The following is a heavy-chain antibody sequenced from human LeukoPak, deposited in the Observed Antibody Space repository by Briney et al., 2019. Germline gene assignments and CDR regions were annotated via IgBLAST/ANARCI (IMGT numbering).Heavy chain of an antibody. V-gene: IGHV3-21*01. CDR2: ITTSNYI. J-gene: IGHJ4*02. CDR1: GFTFNSHS. CDR3: VREQARGGSFDY. Sequence: PGGSLRLSCAVSGFTFNSHSVNWVRQAPRKGLEWVLSITTSNYIFYAESVKGRFTISRDNAKNSLYLQMNSLRAEDTAVYYCVREQARGGSFDYWGQGTPVTVSS. D-gene: IGHD2-15*01.